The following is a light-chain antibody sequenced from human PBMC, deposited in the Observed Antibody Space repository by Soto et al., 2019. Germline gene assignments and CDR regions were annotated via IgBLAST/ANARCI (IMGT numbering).Light chain of an antibody. J-gene: IGKJ3*01. CDR1: QSISNH. V-gene: IGKV1-39*01. CDR2: AAS. CDR3: QHRSSWPGA. Sequence: DIQMTQSPSSLSASVADRVIITCRASQSISNHLNWYQQKPGKAPKLLIFAASSLQSGVPARFSGSGSGTDFTLTISILEPEDFAVYCCQHRSSWPGAFGPGTKVDIK.